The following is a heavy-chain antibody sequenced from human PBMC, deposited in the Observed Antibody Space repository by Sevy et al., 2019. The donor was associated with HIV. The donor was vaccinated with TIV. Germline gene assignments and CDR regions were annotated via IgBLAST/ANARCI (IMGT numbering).Heavy chain of an antibody. Sequence: SETLSLTCTVSGGSISSYYWSWIRQPPGKGLEWIGYIYYSGSTNYNPSLKSRVTISVDTSKNQFSLKLSSVTAADTALYYCARVGSSWYGQVNWFDPWGQGTLVTVSS. V-gene: IGHV4-59*01. CDR2: IYYSGST. J-gene: IGHJ5*02. D-gene: IGHD6-13*01. CDR1: GGSISSYY. CDR3: ARVGSSWYGQVNWFDP.